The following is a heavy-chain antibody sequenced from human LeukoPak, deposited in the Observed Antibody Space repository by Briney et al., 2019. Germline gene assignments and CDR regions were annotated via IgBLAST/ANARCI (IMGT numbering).Heavy chain of an antibody. CDR3: ARGPVRFGESYFDS. V-gene: IGHV3-9*01. J-gene: IGHJ4*02. D-gene: IGHD3-10*01. Sequence: GRSLRLSCVVSGFIFDDHAMHWVRQVPGKGLEWVSAISWNSDNIAYADSVKGRFTVSRDNAKNSLYLQMNSLRAEDTALYYCARGPVRFGESYFDSWRQGTLVTVSP. CDR2: ISWNSDNI. CDR1: GFIFDDHA.